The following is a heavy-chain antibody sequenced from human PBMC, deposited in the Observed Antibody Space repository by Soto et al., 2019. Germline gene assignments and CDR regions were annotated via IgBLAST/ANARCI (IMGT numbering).Heavy chain of an antibody. J-gene: IGHJ4*02. CDR3: ARDGESSSSSDFDF. Sequence: DVQLVESGGGLVQPGGSLRLSCAASGFTFGYYNMHWVRQAPGKGLEWVSFVRSSGDDTYYADSVKGRFTISRDNAKDSLYLQMNSLREEVTAVYYCARDGESSSSSDFDFWGQGALVTVSS. CDR1: GFTFGYYN. CDR2: VRSSGDDT. V-gene: IGHV3-48*02. D-gene: IGHD2-2*01.